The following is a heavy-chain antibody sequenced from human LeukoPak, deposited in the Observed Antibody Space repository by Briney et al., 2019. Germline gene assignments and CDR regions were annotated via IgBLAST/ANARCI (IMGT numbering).Heavy chain of an antibody. D-gene: IGHD5-18*01. J-gene: IGHJ6*02. CDR3: ARGGRYSYGFLGPYGMDV. V-gene: IGHV4-39*07. Sequence: SETLSLTCTVSGGSISSTGTTSYWRWIRQPPGKGLEYIASINYAGTTYYNPSLKSRVVISVDTSKNQFSLELSSVTAADTAVYYCARGGRYSYGFLGPYGMDVWGQGTTVTVSS. CDR2: INYAGTT. CDR1: GGSISSTGTTSY.